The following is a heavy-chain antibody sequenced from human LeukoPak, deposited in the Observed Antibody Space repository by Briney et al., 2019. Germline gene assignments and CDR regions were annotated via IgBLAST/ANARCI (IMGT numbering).Heavy chain of an antibody. CDR1: GFTFSSYA. CDR2: ISGSGGST. Sequence: GGSLRLSCAASGFTFSSYAMSWVRQAPGKGLEWVSAISGSGGSTYYADSVKGRFTISRDNSKNTLYLQMNSLRAEDTAVYYCAKVSYYYDSSGYYYSPFDYWGQGTLVTVSS. D-gene: IGHD3-22*01. V-gene: IGHV3-23*01. J-gene: IGHJ4*02. CDR3: AKVSYYYDSSGYYYSPFDY.